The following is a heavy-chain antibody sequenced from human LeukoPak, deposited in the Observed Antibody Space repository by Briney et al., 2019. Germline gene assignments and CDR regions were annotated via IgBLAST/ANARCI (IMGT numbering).Heavy chain of an antibody. J-gene: IGHJ3*02. CDR3: TRSTYYYDSSGYQAAFDI. CDR1: GFTFSNAW. Sequence: PGGSLRLSCAASGFTFSNAWMSWVRQAPGKGLEWVGFIRSKAYGGTTEHAASVKGRFTISRDDSKSIAYLQMNSLKTEDTAVYYCTRSTYYYDSSGYQAAFDIWGQGTMVTVSS. D-gene: IGHD3-22*01. CDR2: IRSKAYGGTT. V-gene: IGHV3-49*04.